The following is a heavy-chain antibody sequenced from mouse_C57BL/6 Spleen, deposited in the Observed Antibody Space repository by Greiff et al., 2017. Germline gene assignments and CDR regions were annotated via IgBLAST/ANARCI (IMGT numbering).Heavy chain of an antibody. CDR3: ARGADYYGSLYYAMDY. Sequence: EVHLVESGGGLVKPGGSLKLSCAASGFTFSSYAMSWVRQTPEKRLEWVATISDGGSYTYYPDNVKGRFTISRDNAKNNLYLQMSHLKSEDTAMYYCARGADYYGSLYYAMDYWGQGTSVTVSS. D-gene: IGHD1-1*01. J-gene: IGHJ4*01. V-gene: IGHV5-4*01. CDR2: ISDGGSYT. CDR1: GFTFSSYA.